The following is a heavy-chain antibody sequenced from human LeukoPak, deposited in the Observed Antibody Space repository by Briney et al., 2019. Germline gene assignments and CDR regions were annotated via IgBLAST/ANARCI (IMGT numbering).Heavy chain of an antibody. V-gene: IGHV3-23*01. Sequence: PGGSLRLSCAASGFTFSSYGLSWVRQAPGKGLEWVSLISGGTTSTYYADSVRGRFTISRDNSKNTLYLQMNSLRAEDTAVYYCAKGRGWEASYYYYYMDVWGKGTTVTISS. CDR1: GFTFSSYG. CDR3: AKGRGWEASYYYYYMDV. D-gene: IGHD1-26*01. J-gene: IGHJ6*03. CDR2: ISGGTTST.